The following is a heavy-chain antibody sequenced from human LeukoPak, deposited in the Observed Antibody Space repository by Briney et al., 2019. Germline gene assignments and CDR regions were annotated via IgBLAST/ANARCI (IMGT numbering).Heavy chain of an antibody. V-gene: IGHV3-21*01. CDR3: ARDQKFQALDY. J-gene: IGHJ4*02. Sequence: GGSLRLSCAASGFTFSSYSMNWVRQAPGKGLEWVSSISSSSSYIYYADSVKGRFTISRDNAKNSLYLQMNSQRAEDTAAYYCARDQKFQALDYWGQGTLVTVSS. CDR1: GFTFSSYS. CDR2: ISSSSSYI.